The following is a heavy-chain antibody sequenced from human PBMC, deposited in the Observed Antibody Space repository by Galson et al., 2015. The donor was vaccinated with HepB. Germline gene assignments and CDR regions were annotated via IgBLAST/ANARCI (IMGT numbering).Heavy chain of an antibody. CDR3: ARDRAYKSFDY. V-gene: IGHV3-7*03. D-gene: IGHD5-18*01. CDR2: RKQDGSAK. CDR1: GCTFRDSW. Sequence: LSLSCPASGCTFRDSWVTWVRQAPGKGLEGVADRKQDGSAKYYVCSGRGRFTISRDNAKNSLYLQMDSLRAEDTAVYYCARDRAYKSFDYWGQGTLVTVSS. J-gene: IGHJ4*02.